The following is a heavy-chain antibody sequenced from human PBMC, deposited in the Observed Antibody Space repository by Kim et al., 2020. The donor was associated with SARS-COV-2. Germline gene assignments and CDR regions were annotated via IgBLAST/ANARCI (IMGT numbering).Heavy chain of an antibody. CDR3: ARDHPWYSSSWFSYDSDV. CDR1: GYTFTSYY. V-gene: IGHV1-46*01. Sequence: ASVKVSCKASGYTFTSYYMHWVRQAPGQGLEWMGIINPSSGNTSYAQKFQGRVTMTRDTSTSTVYMELSSLRSEDTAVYYCARDHPWYSSSWFSYDSDVGGRETSVTVS. CDR2: INPSSGNT. D-gene: IGHD6-13*01. J-gene: IGHJ6*02.